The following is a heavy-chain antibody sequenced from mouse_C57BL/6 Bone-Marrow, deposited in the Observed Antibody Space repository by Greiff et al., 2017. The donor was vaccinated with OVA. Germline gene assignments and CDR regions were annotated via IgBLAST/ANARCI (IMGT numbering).Heavy chain of an antibody. D-gene: IGHD1-1*01. CDR2: IDPENGDT. CDR1: GFNIKDDY. CDR3: TTATVVATDYYDY. V-gene: IGHV14-4*01. J-gene: IGHJ2*01. Sequence: EVQLQQSGAELVRPGASVKLSCTASGFNIKDDYMHWVKQRPEQGLEWIGWIDPENGDTEYASKFPGQATITADTSSNTAYLQLSSLTSEATAVYYCTTATVVATDYYDYWGQGTTLTVSS.